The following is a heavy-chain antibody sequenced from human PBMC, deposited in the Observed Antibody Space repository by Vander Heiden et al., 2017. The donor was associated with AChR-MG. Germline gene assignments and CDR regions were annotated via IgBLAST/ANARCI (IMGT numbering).Heavy chain of an antibody. Sequence: QITLKESGPTLVKPTQTLTLTCTFSGFSLSTSGVGVGWIRQPPGKALEWLALVYWDDDKRYSPSLETRVTITKDTSKNEVVLTMTNMDPVDTATYYGAHRPGFAAGDTFDYWGQGTLGTVSS. CDR2: VYWDDDK. V-gene: IGHV2-5*02. D-gene: IGHD6-13*01. CDR1: GFSLSTSGVG. J-gene: IGHJ4*02. CDR3: AHRPGFAAGDTFDY.